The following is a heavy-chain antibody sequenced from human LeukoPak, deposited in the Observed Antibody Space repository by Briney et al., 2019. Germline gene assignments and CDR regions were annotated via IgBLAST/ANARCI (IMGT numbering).Heavy chain of an antibody. J-gene: IGHJ4*02. V-gene: IGHV1-46*01. CDR1: GGTFSSYA. D-gene: IGHD3-9*01. CDR3: ARVGGRYFDWLEAWYFDY. Sequence: ASVKVSCKASGGTFSSYAISWVRLAPGQGLEWMGIINPSGGSTSYAQKFQGRVTMTRDTSTSTVYMELSSLRSEDTAVYYCARVGGRYFDWLEAWYFDYWGQGTLVTVSS. CDR2: INPSGGST.